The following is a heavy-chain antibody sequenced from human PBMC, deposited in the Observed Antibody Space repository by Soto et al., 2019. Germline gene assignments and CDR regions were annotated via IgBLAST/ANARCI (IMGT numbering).Heavy chain of an antibody. D-gene: IGHD3-22*01. V-gene: IGHV1-69*13. Sequence: SVKVSCKASGGTFSSYAISWVRQAPGQGLEWMGGIIPIFGTANYAQRFQGRVTITADESTSTAYMELSSLRSEDTAVYYCAREVYYYDSSGSGPFDYWGQGTLVTVSS. J-gene: IGHJ4*02. CDR3: AREVYYYDSSGSGPFDY. CDR2: IIPIFGTA. CDR1: GGTFSSYA.